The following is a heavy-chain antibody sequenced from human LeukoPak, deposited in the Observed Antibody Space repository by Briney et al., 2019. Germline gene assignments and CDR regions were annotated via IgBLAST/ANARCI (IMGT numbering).Heavy chain of an antibody. CDR3: TRLDVWRSYRTDAFDI. J-gene: IGHJ3*02. CDR2: IKSKAKSYAT. D-gene: IGHD3-16*02. V-gene: IGHV3-73*01. Sequence: GGSLRLSCAASGFTFSGSAMHWGRQAPGPGLEWVGRIKSKAKSYATAYAASVQGRLTISRDDTKNTAYLQMNSLKTEGTAVYYCTRLDVWRSYRTDAFDIWGQGTMVTVSS. CDR1: GFTFSGSA.